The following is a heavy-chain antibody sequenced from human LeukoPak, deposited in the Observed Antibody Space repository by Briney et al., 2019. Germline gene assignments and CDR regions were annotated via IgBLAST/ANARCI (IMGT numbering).Heavy chain of an antibody. V-gene: IGHV3-7*01. CDR1: GFTFSSSW. Sequence: GGSLRLSCAASGFTFSSSWMSWVRQAPGKGLEWVANINEDGSEEYYVDSVKGRFTISRDNAKNSLYLQMNSLRAEDTAVYYCARADRAGAVDYWGKGTLVTVSS. J-gene: IGHJ4*02. CDR2: INEDGSEE. CDR3: ARADRAGAVDY. D-gene: IGHD6-25*01.